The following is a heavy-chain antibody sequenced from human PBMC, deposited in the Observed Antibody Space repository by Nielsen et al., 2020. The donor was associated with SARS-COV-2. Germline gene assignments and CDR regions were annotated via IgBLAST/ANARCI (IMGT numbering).Heavy chain of an antibody. CDR1: GGSISSGGYY. CDR2: IDWDDDK. Sequence: TLSLTCTVSGGSISSGGYYWNWIRQPPGKALEWLARIDWDDDKYYSTSLKTRLTISKDTSKNQVVLTMTNMDPVDTATYYCARIRVLSGYYYLIDYWGQGTLVTVSS. V-gene: IGHV2-70*11. CDR3: ARIRVLSGYYYLIDY. D-gene: IGHD3-22*01. J-gene: IGHJ4*02.